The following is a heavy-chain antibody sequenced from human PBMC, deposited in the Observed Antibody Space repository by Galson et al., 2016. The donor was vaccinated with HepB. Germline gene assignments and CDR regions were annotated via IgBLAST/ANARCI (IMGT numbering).Heavy chain of an antibody. V-gene: IGHV3-23*01. CDR2: ISRSGDST. J-gene: IGHJ6*04. D-gene: IGHD1-26*01. Sequence: SLRLSCAASGFTFSNYGMTWVRQAPGKVLEVVSSISRSGDSTDYADSVKGRFTISRDNSKNTLSLQMNSLTADDTAIYYCVQGSTAPAVWGKGTTVTVSS. CDR1: GFTFSNYG. CDR3: VQGSTAPAV.